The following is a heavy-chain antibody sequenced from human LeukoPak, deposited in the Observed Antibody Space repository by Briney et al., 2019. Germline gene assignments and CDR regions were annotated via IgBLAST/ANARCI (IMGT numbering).Heavy chain of an antibody. J-gene: IGHJ4*02. CDR1: GGSINNYY. V-gene: IGHV4-59*08. Sequence: KPSETLSLTCTVSGGSINNYYWSWIRQPPGKGLEWIGYIYYSGSTSHNPSLKSRVTISVDTSKNQFSLKLSSVTDADTAVYYCAKHAPGYYDNWGQGTLVTVSS. CDR2: IYYSGST. CDR3: AKHAPGYYDN.